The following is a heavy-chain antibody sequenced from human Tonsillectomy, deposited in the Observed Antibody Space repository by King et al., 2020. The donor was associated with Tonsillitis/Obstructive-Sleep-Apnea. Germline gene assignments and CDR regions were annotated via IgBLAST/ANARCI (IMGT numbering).Heavy chain of an antibody. D-gene: IGHD2-2*01. CDR1: GFTFSSYA. V-gene: IGHV3-23*04. CDR2: ISGSGGST. Sequence: VQLVESGGGLVQPGGSLRLSCAASGFTFSSYAMSWVRQAPGKGLEWVSAISGSGGSTYYADSVKGRFTISRDNSKNTLSLQMNSLRAEDKAVYYCAKGTDYCSSTSCYGYYYMDVWGKGTTVTVSS. CDR3: AKGTDYCSSTSCYGYYYMDV. J-gene: IGHJ6*03.